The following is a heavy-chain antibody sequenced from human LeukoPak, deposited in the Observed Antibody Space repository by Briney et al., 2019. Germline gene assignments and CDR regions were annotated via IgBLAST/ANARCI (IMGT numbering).Heavy chain of an antibody. CDR2: ISAYNGNT. Sequence: ASVKVSCKASGYTFTSYDINWVRQAPGQGLEWMGWISAYNGNTNYAQKLQGRVTMTTDTSTSTAYMELRSLRSDDTAVYYCAREDSIVVVPAAMRYFDLWGRGTLVTVSS. V-gene: IGHV1-18*01. D-gene: IGHD2-2*01. CDR1: GYTFTSYD. CDR3: AREDSIVVVPAAMRYFDL. J-gene: IGHJ2*01.